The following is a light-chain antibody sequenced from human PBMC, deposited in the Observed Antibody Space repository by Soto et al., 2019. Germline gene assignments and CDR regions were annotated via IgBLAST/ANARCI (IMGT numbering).Light chain of an antibody. V-gene: IGKV3-20*01. J-gene: IGKJ2*01. CDR3: QQYGSSPRT. CDR1: QTVSTNY. CDR2: GAS. Sequence: EIELTQSPGTLSLSPGERATLSCRASQTVSTNYLAWYQQKPGQAPRLLIYGASSMATGIPDRFSGSGSGTDFILTISRLEPEDFAVYYCQQYGSSPRTFGQGTKLEIK.